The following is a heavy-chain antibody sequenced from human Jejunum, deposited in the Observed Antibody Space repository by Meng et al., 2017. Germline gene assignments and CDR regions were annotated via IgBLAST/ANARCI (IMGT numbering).Heavy chain of an antibody. J-gene: IGHJ4*02. D-gene: IGHD2-21*02. CDR1: GYTFTSYG. V-gene: IGHV1-18*01. CDR2: ISAYNSNT. Sequence: ASVKVSCKTSGYTFTSYGINWVRQAPGQGLEWMGWISAYNSNTNYAQKLQGRLTMTTDTSASTAYMEVRGLRSDDTAVCYCARQYCGGDCYSREFDYWGQGTPVTVSS. CDR3: ARQYCGGDCYSREFDY.